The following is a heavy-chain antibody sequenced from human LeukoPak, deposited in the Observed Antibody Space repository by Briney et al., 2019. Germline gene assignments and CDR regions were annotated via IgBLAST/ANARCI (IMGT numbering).Heavy chain of an antibody. D-gene: IGHD3-3*01. CDR1: GFTFNNYA. J-gene: IGHJ6*02. Sequence: GRSLRLSCAASGFTFNNYAMHWVRQAPGKGLDWVAVMSHDGRNIYYADSVKGRFTISRDNSKNTLYLQMNSLRAEDTAVYYCARGGLEWLLSYYYGMDVWGQGTTVTVSS. V-gene: IGHV3-30*14. CDR2: MSHDGRNI. CDR3: ARGGLEWLLSYYYGMDV.